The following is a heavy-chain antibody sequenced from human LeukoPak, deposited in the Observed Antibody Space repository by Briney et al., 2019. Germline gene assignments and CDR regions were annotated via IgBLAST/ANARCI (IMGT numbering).Heavy chain of an antibody. D-gene: IGHD3-22*01. J-gene: IGHJ4*02. CDR1: GFTFSSYG. CDR2: IWYDGSNK. CDR3: ARDSLPPDYYDSSGSLDY. V-gene: IGHV3-33*01. Sequence: GGSLRLSCAASGFTFSSYGMHWVRQAPGKGLEWVAVIWYDGSNKYYADSVKGRFTISRDNSKNTLYLQMNSLRAEDTAVYYCARDSLPPDYYDSSGSLDYWGQGTLVTVSS.